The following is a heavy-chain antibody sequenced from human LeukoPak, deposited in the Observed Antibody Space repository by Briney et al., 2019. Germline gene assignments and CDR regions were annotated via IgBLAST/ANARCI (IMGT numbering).Heavy chain of an antibody. Sequence: TSETLSVTSTVPGGSMSSHYWSWIRQPPGKGLASQGYLYYSGSTYYNPSLQSRVTISVDTSKNHFSLKLTSVTAADTAVYYCARLLDNDSSGDPDTFDMWGQGTMVTVSS. D-gene: IGHD3-22*01. V-gene: IGHV4-59*11. CDR3: ARLLDNDSSGDPDTFDM. CDR1: GGSMSSHY. J-gene: IGHJ3*02. CDR2: LYYSGST.